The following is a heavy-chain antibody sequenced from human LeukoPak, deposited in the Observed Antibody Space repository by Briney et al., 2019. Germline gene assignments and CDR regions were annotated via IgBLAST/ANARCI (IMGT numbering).Heavy chain of an antibody. CDR3: ARDHHRRDGYNSDYYYYYMDV. CDR2: IYTGGST. Sequence: PSETLSLTCTVSGGSISSSSYYWSWIRQPAGKGLEWIGRIYTGGSTNYNPSLKSRVTMSVDTSKNQFSLKLSSVTAADTAVYYCARDHHRRDGYNSDYYYYYMDVWGKGTTVTVSS. CDR1: GGSISSSSYY. J-gene: IGHJ6*03. D-gene: IGHD5-24*01. V-gene: IGHV4-61*02.